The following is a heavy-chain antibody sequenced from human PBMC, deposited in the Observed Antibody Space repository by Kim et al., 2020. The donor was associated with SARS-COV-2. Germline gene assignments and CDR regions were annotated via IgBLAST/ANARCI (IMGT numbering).Heavy chain of an antibody. D-gene: IGHD5-12*01. CDR3: ARGHDYGGNSDFDY. CDR2: INHSGST. CDR1: GGSFSGYY. V-gene: IGHV4-34*01. Sequence: SETLSLTCAVYGGSFSGYYWSWIRQPPGKGLEWIGEINHSGSTNYNPSLKSRVTISVDTSKNQFSLKLSSVTAADTAVYYCARGHDYGGNSDFDYWGQGTLVTVSS. J-gene: IGHJ4*02.